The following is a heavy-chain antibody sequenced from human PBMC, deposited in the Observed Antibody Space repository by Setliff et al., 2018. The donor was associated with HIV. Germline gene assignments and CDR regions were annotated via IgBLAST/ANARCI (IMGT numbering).Heavy chain of an antibody. Sequence: SGTLSLTCTVSGGPISTDHNWGWFRQPPGKGLEWIAGIHEKGHTYYDPSLKSRVTISVDTSKNQFSLKLSSVTAADTAVYFCAKRRGSGTLYDAFDPWGQGILVTVSS. D-gene: IGHD3-10*01. CDR2: IHEKGHT. CDR3: AKRRGSGTLYDAFDP. J-gene: IGHJ5*02. CDR1: GGPISTDHN. V-gene: IGHV4-38-2*02.